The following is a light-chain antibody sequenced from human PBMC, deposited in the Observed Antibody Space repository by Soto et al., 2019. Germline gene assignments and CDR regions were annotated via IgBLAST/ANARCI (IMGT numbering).Light chain of an antibody. CDR2: EGS. J-gene: IGLJ3*02. CDR3: CSYAGGSHGV. Sequence: QSALTQPASVSGSPGQSITISCTGTSRDIGTYNLVSWYQQHPGIAPKFMIYEGSKRPSGVSSRFSGSNSGNTASLTISGLQAEDEDYYYCCSYAGGSHGVFGGGTKLTVL. V-gene: IGLV2-23*01. CDR1: SRDIGTYNL.